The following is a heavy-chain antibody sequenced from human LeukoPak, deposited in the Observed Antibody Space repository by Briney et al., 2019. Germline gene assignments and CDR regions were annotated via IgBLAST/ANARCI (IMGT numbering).Heavy chain of an antibody. CDR2: IFYSGST. D-gene: IGHD3-10*01. Sequence: SETLSLTCTVSGYSISSGYYWGWIRPPPGKGLEWIGSIFYSGSTYYSPSLKSRVTISLDTSRNQFSLKLNSVTAADTAVYYCAKSNGYGLVDIWGQGTMVTVSS. J-gene: IGHJ3*02. CDR3: AKSNGYGLVDI. CDR1: GYSISSGYY. V-gene: IGHV4-38-2*02.